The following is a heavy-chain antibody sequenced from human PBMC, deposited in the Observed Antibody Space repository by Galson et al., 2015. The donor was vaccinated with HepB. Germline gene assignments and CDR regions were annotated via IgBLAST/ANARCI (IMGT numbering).Heavy chain of an antibody. CDR2: ISSSSSHI. CDR3: ARAQLGWYDEYLDH. Sequence: SLRLSCAASGFTFSTYSMDWVRQAPGKGLQWVSSISSSSSHIFYADSVKGRFTISRDDARGTLYLQMNSLRGEDTAVYYCARAQLGWYDEYLDHWGQGTLVTVSS. D-gene: IGHD6-19*01. CDR1: GFTFSTYS. J-gene: IGHJ1*01. V-gene: IGHV3-21*06.